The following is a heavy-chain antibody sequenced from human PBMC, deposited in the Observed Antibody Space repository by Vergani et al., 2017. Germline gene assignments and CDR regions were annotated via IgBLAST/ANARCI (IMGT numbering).Heavy chain of an antibody. D-gene: IGHD6-19*01. V-gene: IGHV7-4-1*01. Sequence: QEQLVQSGSELKKPGASVKVSCKASGYSFNNYAIHWVRQSPGQGLEWMGWINPTTGNPTYARAFTGRFVFSLDTSISTAYLQIGSLKAEDTDVYFCARAKRGRLAVCATDSWGQGTLLTVSS. CDR3: ARAKRGRLAVCATDS. CDR1: GYSFNNYA. CDR2: INPTTGNP. J-gene: IGHJ4*02.